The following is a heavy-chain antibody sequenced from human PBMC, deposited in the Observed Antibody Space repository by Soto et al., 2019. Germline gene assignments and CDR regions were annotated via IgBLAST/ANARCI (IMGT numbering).Heavy chain of an antibody. Sequence: KGLEWIGNIYSSGSTNYNPSLKRRFTISVDTSKNQFSLKLSSVTAADTAVYYCARDNWNARSGYYYYYGMDV. CDR3: ARDNWNARSGYYYYYGMDV. J-gene: IGHJ6*01. CDR2: IYSSGST. V-gene: IGHV4-59*01. D-gene: IGHD1-20*01.